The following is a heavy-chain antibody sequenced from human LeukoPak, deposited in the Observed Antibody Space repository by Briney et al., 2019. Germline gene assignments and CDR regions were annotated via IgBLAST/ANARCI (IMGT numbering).Heavy chain of an antibody. Sequence: GGSLRLSCAASGFTFSSYAMHWVRQAPGKGLEWVSGINWNGGSTGYADSVKGRFTISRDNSKNTLYLQMNSLRAEDTAVYYCARGYSSSWYSGVYWGQGTLVTVSS. CDR2: INWNGGST. CDR3: ARGYSSSWYSGVY. J-gene: IGHJ4*02. V-gene: IGHV3-20*04. CDR1: GFTFSSYA. D-gene: IGHD6-13*01.